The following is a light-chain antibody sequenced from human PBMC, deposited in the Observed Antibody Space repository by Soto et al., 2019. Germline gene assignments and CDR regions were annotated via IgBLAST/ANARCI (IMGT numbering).Light chain of an antibody. CDR3: QQYRTFPFT. V-gene: IGKV1-16*02. CDR1: QGIYNY. J-gene: IGKJ3*01. CDR2: SAS. Sequence: DIQVTQSPSSLSASVGNRVTITCRASQGIYNYLAWIQQRPGKAPRSLIYSASNLHGGVPSKFSASGSGTDFTLTISSLQPEDFAPFYWQQYRTFPFTFGPGTKV.